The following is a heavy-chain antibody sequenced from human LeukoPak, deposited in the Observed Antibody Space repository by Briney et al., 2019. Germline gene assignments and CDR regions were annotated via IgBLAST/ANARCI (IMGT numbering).Heavy chain of an antibody. CDR2: IFDTGST. Sequence: PSETLSLTCTVSGGSISSYYWNWIRQPPGEGLEWIGRIFDTGSTDYNPSLKSRVTISVDTSKNQFSMKLTSVTAADTAVYYCARGGTATYYNGDVWGQGTTVTVSS. V-gene: IGHV4-59*01. D-gene: IGHD2-15*01. J-gene: IGHJ6*02. CDR3: ARGGTATYYNGDV. CDR1: GGSISSYY.